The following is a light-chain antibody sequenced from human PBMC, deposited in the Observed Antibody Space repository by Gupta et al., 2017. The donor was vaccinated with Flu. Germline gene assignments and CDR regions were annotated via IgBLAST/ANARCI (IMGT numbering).Light chain of an antibody. CDR1: SSNTESTT. CDR2: SNN. V-gene: IGLV1-44*01. CDR3: ADWDDSRNVPDYV. J-gene: IGLJ1*01. Sequence: TTPFSGTSSNTESTTVNWSPPPPGTAPKPLIYSNNQRPSGVTARVSGSKSGTSASLAISVLQSEDEADYYSADWDDSRNVPDYVFGTGTKVTVL.